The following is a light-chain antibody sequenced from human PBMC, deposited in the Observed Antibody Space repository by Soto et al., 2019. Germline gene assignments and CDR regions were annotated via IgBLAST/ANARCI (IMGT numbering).Light chain of an antibody. CDR2: DAS. Sequence: DIQLTQSPSSLSVSVGDRVTITCQTSQDINTYLNWYQQKPGRAPKLLIYDASNLETGVASTFSGSGSGTHFPFTIHSLQPEDVGTSYCQQYRTFPITFGQGTRLELK. V-gene: IGKV1-33*01. CDR1: QDINTY. CDR3: QQYRTFPIT. J-gene: IGKJ5*01.